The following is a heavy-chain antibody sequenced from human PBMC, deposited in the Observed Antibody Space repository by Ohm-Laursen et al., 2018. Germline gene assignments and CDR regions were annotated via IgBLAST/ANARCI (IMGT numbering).Heavy chain of an antibody. J-gene: IGHJ4*02. Sequence: GSLRLSCTASGFTFSDSYMSWIRQAPGKGLEWISYISSSGTTIYYADSVKGRFTMSRDNAKRSLYLHLDSLRAEDTAVYYCARSPPKITTFGVVIIFDFWGQGTLVTVSS. CDR2: ISSSGTTI. V-gene: IGHV3-11*01. CDR1: GFTFSDSY. CDR3: ARSPPKITTFGVVIIFDF. D-gene: IGHD3-3*01.